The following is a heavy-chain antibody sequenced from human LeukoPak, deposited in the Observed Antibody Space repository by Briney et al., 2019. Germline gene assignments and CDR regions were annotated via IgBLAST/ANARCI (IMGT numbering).Heavy chain of an antibody. CDR1: GASISISSYY. Sequence: KSSETLSLTCTVSGASISISSYYWGWIRQPPGRGLEWIATIHHSGSTYHNPSLKSRVTMSVDTSKNQFSLKLSSLTAADTAVYYCARHPSDSSFDYWGQGTLVTVFS. V-gene: IGHV4-39*01. CDR2: IHHSGST. D-gene: IGHD2-21*01. CDR3: ARHPSDSSFDY. J-gene: IGHJ4*02.